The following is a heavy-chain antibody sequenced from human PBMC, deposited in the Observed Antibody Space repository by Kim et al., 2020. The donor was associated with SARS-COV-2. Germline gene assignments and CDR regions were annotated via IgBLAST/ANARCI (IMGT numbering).Heavy chain of an antibody. CDR1: GFTFSSYA. CDR2: ISGSGGST. D-gene: IGHD5-12*01. J-gene: IGHJ6*02. CDR3: AKEVATIRGGYYYYYGMDV. Sequence: GGSLRLSCAASGFTFSSYAMSWVRQAPGKGLEWVSAISGSGGSTYYADSVKGRFTISRDNSKNTLYLQMNSLRAEDTAVYYCAKEVATIRGGYYYYYGMDVWGQGTTVTVSS. V-gene: IGHV3-23*01.